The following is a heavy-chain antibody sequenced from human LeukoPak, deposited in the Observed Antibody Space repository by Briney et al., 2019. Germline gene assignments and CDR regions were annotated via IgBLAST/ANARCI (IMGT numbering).Heavy chain of an antibody. V-gene: IGHV4-30-4*08. Sequence: PSETLSLTCTVSGGSISSGDYYWSWIRQHPGKGLEWIGYIYYSGSTYYNPSLKSRVTISVDTSKNQFSLKLSSVTAADTAVYYCARGGYSYGYPWFAPWGQGTLVTVSS. CDR2: IYYSGST. CDR3: ARGGYSYGYPWFAP. CDR1: GGSISSGDYY. D-gene: IGHD5-18*01. J-gene: IGHJ5*02.